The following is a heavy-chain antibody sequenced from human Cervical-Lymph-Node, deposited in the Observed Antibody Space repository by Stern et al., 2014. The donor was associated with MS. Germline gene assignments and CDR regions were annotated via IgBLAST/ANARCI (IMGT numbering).Heavy chain of an antibody. D-gene: IGHD6-19*01. CDR1: GDTFSSFA. CDR2: IIPISAQA. V-gene: IGHV1-69*12. J-gene: IGHJ6*02. CDR3: ASTDSGWSNPYHFYGMDV. Sequence: QDQLVQSGAEVKKPGSSVKVSCKASGDTFSSFAFSWVRQAPGQGLEWTGGIIPISAQAAYVQQFQGRVPLTADEATSTAYMELSSLRSEDTAVFYCASTDSGWSNPYHFYGMDVWGQGTTVTVSS.